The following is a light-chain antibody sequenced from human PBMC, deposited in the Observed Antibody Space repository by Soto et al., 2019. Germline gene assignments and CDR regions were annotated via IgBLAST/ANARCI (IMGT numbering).Light chain of an antibody. J-gene: IGLJ2*01. Sequence: QSVLTQPRSVSGSPGQSVTISCTGTSTDVGAYNYVSWYQQHPGKAPKFMIYDVTKRPSGVPDRFSGSKSGNTASLTISGLQAEDEADYFCCSYAGSYTVLFGGGTKLTVL. V-gene: IGLV2-11*01. CDR2: DVT. CDR1: STDVGAYNY. CDR3: CSYAGSYTVL.